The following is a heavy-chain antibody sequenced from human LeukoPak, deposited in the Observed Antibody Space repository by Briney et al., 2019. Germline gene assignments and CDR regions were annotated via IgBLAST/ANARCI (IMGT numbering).Heavy chain of an antibody. CDR2: ISTSSSYI. CDR1: GFVFSSYN. Sequence: GGSLRLSCAASGFVFSSYNMNWVRQAPGKGLEWVSSISTSSSYIYYADSVKGRFTISRDNAKNSLYLQMNSLRAEDTAVYYCASQVPSGYFDYWGQGTLVTVSS. J-gene: IGHJ4*02. CDR3: ASQVPSGYFDY. V-gene: IGHV3-21*01. D-gene: IGHD4/OR15-4a*01.